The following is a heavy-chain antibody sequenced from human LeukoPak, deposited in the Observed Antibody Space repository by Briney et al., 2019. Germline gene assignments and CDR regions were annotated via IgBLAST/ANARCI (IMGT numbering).Heavy chain of an antibody. Sequence: GRSLRLSCTGSAFTFSSYDMHWVRQAPGKGLEWVAIISYNGSNKYYADSVKGRFAISRDNSKNTLDLQMNSLRVEDTAVYYCAKDPMAYCGGDCYSWPPGIDYWGQGTLVTVSS. CDR3: AKDPMAYCGGDCYSWPPGIDY. CDR1: AFTFSSYD. D-gene: IGHD2-21*02. CDR2: ISYNGSNK. J-gene: IGHJ4*02. V-gene: IGHV3-30*18.